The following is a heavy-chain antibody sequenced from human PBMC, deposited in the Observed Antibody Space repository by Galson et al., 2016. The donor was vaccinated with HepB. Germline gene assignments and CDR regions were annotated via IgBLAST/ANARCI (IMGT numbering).Heavy chain of an antibody. Sequence: SLRLSCAASGFILSDYYMSWIRQSSGKGLEWVSYIRSSDKMTFYADSVKGRFTISRDNAKNSLSLQMNSLRAEDTAVYYCARIIGRAFDMWGQGTMVTVSS. D-gene: IGHD1-26*01. CDR1: GFILSDYY. CDR2: IRSSDKMT. V-gene: IGHV3-11*01. CDR3: ARIIGRAFDM. J-gene: IGHJ3*02.